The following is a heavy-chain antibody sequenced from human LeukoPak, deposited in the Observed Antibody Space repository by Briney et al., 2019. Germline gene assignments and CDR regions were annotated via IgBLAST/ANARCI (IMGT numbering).Heavy chain of an antibody. V-gene: IGHV3-7*01. CDR1: GFTFSSSW. Sequence: GGSLRLSCAASGFTFSSSWMSWVRQAPGKGLEWVANINQDGGEKYYVDSVKGRFTISRDNAKNSLYLQMNSLRAEDTAVYYCARTNKAVVPAAYYFDYWGQGTLVTVSS. J-gene: IGHJ4*02. CDR3: ARTNKAVVPAAYYFDY. CDR2: INQDGGEK. D-gene: IGHD2-2*01.